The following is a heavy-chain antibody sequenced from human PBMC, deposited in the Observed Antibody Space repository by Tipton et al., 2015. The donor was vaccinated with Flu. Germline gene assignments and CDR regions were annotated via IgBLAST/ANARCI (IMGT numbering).Heavy chain of an antibody. D-gene: IGHD5-24*01. Sequence: LRLSCTVSGGSISSYYWSWIRQPPGKGLEWIGYIYYSGSTNYNPSLKSRVTISVDTSKNQFSLKLSSVTAADTAVYYCARVGGGDGYSNWGQGTLVTVSS. CDR2: IYYSGST. V-gene: IGHV4-59*01. CDR3: ARVGGGDGYSN. J-gene: IGHJ4*02. CDR1: GGSISSYY.